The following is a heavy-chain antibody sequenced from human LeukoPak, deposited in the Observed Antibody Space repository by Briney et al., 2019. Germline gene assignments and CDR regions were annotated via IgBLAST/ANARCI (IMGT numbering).Heavy chain of an antibody. J-gene: IGHJ4*02. CDR2: ISYDGSNK. V-gene: IGHV3-30*18. CDR1: GFTFSSYG. Sequence: GGSLRLSCAASGFTFSSYGMHWVRQAPGKGLEWVAVISYDGSNKYYADSVKGRLTISRDNSKNTLYLQMNSLRAEDTAVYYCAKGEGSMLFDYWGQGTLVTVSS. CDR3: AKGEGSMLFDY. D-gene: IGHD2-8*01.